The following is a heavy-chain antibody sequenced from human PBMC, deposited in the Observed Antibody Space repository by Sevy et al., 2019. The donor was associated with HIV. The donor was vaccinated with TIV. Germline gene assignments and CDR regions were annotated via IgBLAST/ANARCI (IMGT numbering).Heavy chain of an antibody. CDR2: INPNSGGT. D-gene: IGHD3-16*01. CDR1: GYTFTGYY. V-gene: IGHV1-2*02. CDR3: GGGGGGGGGAGGGGDY. Sequence: ASVKVSCKASGYTFTGYYMHWVRQAPGQGLEWMGWINPNSGGTNYAQKFQGRVTMTRDTSISTAYMELSRLRSDDTAGYCWGGGGGGGGGAGGGGDYWGQGTLVTVSS. J-gene: IGHJ4*02.